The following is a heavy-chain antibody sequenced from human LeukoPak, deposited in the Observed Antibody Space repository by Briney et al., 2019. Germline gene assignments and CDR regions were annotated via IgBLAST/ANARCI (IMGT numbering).Heavy chain of an antibody. CDR2: ISSSSSYI. CDR3: ARGSYSSSWYDY. V-gene: IGHV3-21*01. CDR1: GFTFSSYE. D-gene: IGHD6-13*01. Sequence: GGSLRLSCAASGFTFSSYEMNWVRQAPGKGLEWVSSISSSSSYIYYADSVKGRFTISRDNAKNSLYLQMNSLRAEDTAVYYCARGSYSSSWYDYWGQGTLVTVSS. J-gene: IGHJ4*02.